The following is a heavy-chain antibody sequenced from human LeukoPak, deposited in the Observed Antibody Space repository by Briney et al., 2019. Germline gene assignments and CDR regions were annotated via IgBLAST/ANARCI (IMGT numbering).Heavy chain of an antibody. V-gene: IGHV4-4*07. CDR2: IYSSGST. Sequence: SETLSLTCTVSGGSISSYYWSWIRQPAGKGREWIGRIYSSGSTNHNPSLESRVTMSVDTSKNQFSLKLSSVTAADTAVYYCVRSDSSSSHTAFDIWGQGTMVTVSS. CDR3: VRSDSSSSHTAFDI. J-gene: IGHJ3*02. D-gene: IGHD6-13*01. CDR1: GGSISSYY.